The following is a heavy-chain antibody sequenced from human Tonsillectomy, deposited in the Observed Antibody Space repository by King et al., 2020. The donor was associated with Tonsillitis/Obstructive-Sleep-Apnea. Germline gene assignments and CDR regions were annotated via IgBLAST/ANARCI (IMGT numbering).Heavy chain of an antibody. CDR2: IDHSGST. D-gene: IGHD1-14*01. J-gene: IGHJ4*02. CDR1: GGSFSGYY. Sequence: VQLQQWGAGLLKPSETLSLPCGVYGGSFSGYYWSWIRQTPGKGLEWIGEIDHSGSTNNNPSLKSRVSITVDTSKNQFSLNLNSVTAADTAVYYCARGSVEPDWAFDYWGQGTLVIVSS. CDR3: ARGSVEPDWAFDY. V-gene: IGHV4-34*01.